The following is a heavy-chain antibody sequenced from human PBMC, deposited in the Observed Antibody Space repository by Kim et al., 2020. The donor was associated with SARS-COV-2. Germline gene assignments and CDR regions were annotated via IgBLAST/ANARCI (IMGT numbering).Heavy chain of an antibody. CDR3: AREPSRSGSYYDY. V-gene: IGHV1-69*01. Sequence: YAQKCQGRVTMTADESTSTAYMELSSLRSEDTAVYYCAREPSRSGSYYDYWGQGTLVTVSS. J-gene: IGHJ4*02. D-gene: IGHD1-26*01.